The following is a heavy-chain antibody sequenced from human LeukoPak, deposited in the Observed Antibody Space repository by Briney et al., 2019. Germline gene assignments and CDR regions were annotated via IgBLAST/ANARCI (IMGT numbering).Heavy chain of an antibody. CDR1: GFTISTYH. CDR3: AKIARIAAAGSGGTNQPATNFDY. V-gene: IGHV3-23*01. Sequence: GGSLRLSCAASGFTISTYHINWVRQAPGWGLEWVASIIHTGVETYYADSVKGRFTLSRDNSENTVHLQMNSLRVDDTAVYYCAKIARIAAAGSGGTNQPATNFDYWGQGTLVTVSS. J-gene: IGHJ4*02. D-gene: IGHD6-13*01. CDR2: IIHTGVET.